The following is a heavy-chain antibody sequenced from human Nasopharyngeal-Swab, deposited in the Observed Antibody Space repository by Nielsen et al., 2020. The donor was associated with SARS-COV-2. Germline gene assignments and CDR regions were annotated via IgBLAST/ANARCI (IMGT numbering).Heavy chain of an antibody. CDR3: AKALTASGWYYPLDP. CDR1: GFSFSHYA. J-gene: IGHJ5*02. CDR2: VRGSGGSR. D-gene: IGHD6-19*01. V-gene: IGHV3-23*01. Sequence: GESLKISCAVSGFSFSHYAMTWVRQAPGRGLEWVSTVRGSGGSRYYADSVKDRFTISRDNSRSTFYLEMTSLRPEDTAVYYCAKALTASGWYYPLDPWGQGTLVTVSS.